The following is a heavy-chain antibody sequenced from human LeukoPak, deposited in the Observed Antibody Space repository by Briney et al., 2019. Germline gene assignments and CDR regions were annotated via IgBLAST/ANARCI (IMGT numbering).Heavy chain of an antibody. CDR3: ARGIGVGSGWYQAWFDP. Sequence: GASVKVSCKASGGTFSSYAISWVRQAPGQGLEWMGGIIPIFGTANYAQKFQGRVTITADESTSTAYMELSSLRSEDTAVYYCARGIGVGSGWYQAWFDPWGQGTLVTVSS. CDR1: GGTFSSYA. CDR2: IIPIFGTA. J-gene: IGHJ5*02. V-gene: IGHV1-69*13. D-gene: IGHD6-19*01.